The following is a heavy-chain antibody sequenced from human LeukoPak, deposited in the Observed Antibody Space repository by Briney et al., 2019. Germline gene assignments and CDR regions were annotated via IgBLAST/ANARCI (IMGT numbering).Heavy chain of an antibody. V-gene: IGHV1-2*02. D-gene: IGHD7-27*01. Sequence: ASVKVSCRASGYTFTGYYMHWARQAPGQGLEWMGWINPNSGGTNYAQKFQGRVTMTRDTSISTAYMELSRLRSDDTAVYYCARDLRSGYYYMDVWGKGTTVTVSS. CDR1: GYTFTGYY. CDR2: INPNSGGT. CDR3: ARDLRSGYYYMDV. J-gene: IGHJ6*03.